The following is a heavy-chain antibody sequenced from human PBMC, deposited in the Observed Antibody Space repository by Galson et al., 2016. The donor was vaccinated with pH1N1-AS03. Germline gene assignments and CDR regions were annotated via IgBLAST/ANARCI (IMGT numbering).Heavy chain of an antibody. CDR3: ARRDRGLTAASTRPEGGDY. D-gene: IGHD6-13*01. Sequence: SLRLSCTASGFTFSTHTMHWVRQAPGKGLEWVAAISYDGGDKFYADPVKGRFTISRDNSKNTLYLQVNRLRAEDTAGYYCARRDRGLTAASTRPEGGDYWGQGTLVTVSS. CDR1: GFTFSTHT. V-gene: IGHV3-30-3*01. CDR2: ISYDGGDK. J-gene: IGHJ4*02.